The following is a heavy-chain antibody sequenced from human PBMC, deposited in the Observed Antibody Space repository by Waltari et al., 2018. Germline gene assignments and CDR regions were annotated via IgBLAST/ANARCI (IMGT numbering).Heavy chain of an antibody. D-gene: IGHD6-13*01. CDR1: GGSISSHY. CDR2: IYYSGST. CDR3: ARADGIAAAGTGPDAFDI. V-gene: IGHV4-59*11. Sequence: QVQLQESGPGLVKPSETLSLTCTVSGGSISSHYWSWIRQPPGKGLEWIGYIYYSGSTNYNPSLKSLVTISVDTSKNQFSLKLSSVTAADTTVYYCARADGIAAAGTGPDAFDIWGQGTMVTVSS. J-gene: IGHJ3*02.